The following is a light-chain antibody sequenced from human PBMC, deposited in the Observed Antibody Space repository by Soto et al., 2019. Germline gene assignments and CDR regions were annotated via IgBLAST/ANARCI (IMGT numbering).Light chain of an antibody. CDR1: QSVTSSY. CDR3: QQYDSSPLT. Sequence: EIVLTQSQGTLSLSPGERATLSCGASQSVTSSYLAWYQQKPGQAPRLLIYCASSRATGIPDRFSGSGSGTDFTLTISRLEPEDFAVYYCQQYDSSPLTFGGGTKVAIK. V-gene: IGKV3-20*01. CDR2: CAS. J-gene: IGKJ4*01.